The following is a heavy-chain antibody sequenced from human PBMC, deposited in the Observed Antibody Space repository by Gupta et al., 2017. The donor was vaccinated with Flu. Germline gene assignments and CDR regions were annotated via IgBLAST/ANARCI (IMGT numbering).Heavy chain of an antibody. D-gene: IGHD2/OR15-2a*01. CDR1: GGSISDTSYY. Sequence: QLQLQESGPGLVKPSETLSLICTVSGGSISDTSYYWGWIRQPPGNGLEWIWNVGYSGNTFYNPSLKSRVTISVDTSKNQFSLKLSSVTAADTAVYYCARRITYGKTFDYWGQGSLVTVSS. V-gene: IGHV4-39*01. J-gene: IGHJ4*02. CDR3: ARRITYGKTFDY. CDR2: VGYSGNT.